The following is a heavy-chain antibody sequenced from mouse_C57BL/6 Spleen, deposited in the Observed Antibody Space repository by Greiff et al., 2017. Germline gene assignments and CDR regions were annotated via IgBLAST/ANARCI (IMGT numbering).Heavy chain of an antibody. CDR3: ARSGTMGTTRAMDY. V-gene: IGHV1-39*01. D-gene: IGHD2-2*01. Sequence: VQLQQSGPELVKPGASVKISCKASGYSFTDYNMNWVKQSNGKSLEWIGVIHPNYGTTSYNQKFKGKATLTVDQSSSPAYMQLNSLTSEDSAVYYCARSGTMGTTRAMDYWGQGTSVTVSS. J-gene: IGHJ4*01. CDR1: GYSFTDYN. CDR2: IHPNYGTT.